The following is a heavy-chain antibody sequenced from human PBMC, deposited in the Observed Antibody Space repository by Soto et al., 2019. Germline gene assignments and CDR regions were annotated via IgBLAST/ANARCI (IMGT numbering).Heavy chain of an antibody. Sequence: QAQLVQSGADVKKPGASVKVSCKASGYTFNTHGLSWVRQAPGQGLEWVGWISDYNGNTKSAKKFQGRVSMTTDTPTSTAYLELRSPTLDDSGIYYCPRDGRLAPHYGLDVWGQGTAVTVSS. V-gene: IGHV1-18*01. J-gene: IGHJ6*02. CDR3: PRDGRLAPHYGLDV. CDR2: ISDYNGNT. CDR1: GYTFNTHG. D-gene: IGHD3-16*01.